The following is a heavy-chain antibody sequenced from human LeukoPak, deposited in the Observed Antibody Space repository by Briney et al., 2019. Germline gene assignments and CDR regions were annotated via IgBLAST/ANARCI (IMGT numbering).Heavy chain of an antibody. CDR2: IYYSGST. D-gene: IGHD5-24*01. V-gene: IGHV4-30-4*01. CDR3: ARSRDGYQFDY. Sequence: LQTLSLTCTVSXGXIXXXXXYXSXIRQXXXXXXEWIVYIYYSGSTYYNPSLKIRVTISVDTSKSQFSLRLSSVTAADTAVYYCARSRDGYQFDYWGQGTLVTVSS. J-gene: IGHJ4*02. CDR1: XGXIXXXXXY.